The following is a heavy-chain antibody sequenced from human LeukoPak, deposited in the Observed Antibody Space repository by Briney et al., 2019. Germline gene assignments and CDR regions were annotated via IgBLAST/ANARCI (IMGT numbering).Heavy chain of an antibody. J-gene: IGHJ4*02. CDR2: INHSGST. V-gene: IGHV4-34*01. D-gene: IGHD2-8*01. Sequence: SETLSLTCAVYGGSFRGNYWTWIRQPPGKGLEWIGEINHSGSTNYNPSLKSRVTISVDTSKNQFSLKLSSVTAADTAVYYCARVKWSQFDYWGQGTLVTVSS. CDR3: ARVKWSQFDY. CDR1: GGSFRGNY.